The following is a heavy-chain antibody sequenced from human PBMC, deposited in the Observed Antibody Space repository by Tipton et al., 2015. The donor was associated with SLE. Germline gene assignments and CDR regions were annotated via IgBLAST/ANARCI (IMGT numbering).Heavy chain of an antibody. Sequence: TLSLTCTVSGASITTVSYYWGWVRQPPGKGMEWIGSTYNSGTTYYNPSLKSRVTISADMSKNQFSLRLSSVTAADTAVYFCARDPYYESSGYGWFDPWGQGILVTVSS. J-gene: IGHJ5*02. CDR2: TYNSGTT. CDR1: GASITTVSYY. D-gene: IGHD3-22*01. V-gene: IGHV4-39*07. CDR3: ARDPYYESSGYGWFDP.